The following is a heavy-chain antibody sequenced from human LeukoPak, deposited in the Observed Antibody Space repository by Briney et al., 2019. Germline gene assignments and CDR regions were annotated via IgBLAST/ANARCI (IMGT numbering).Heavy chain of an antibody. V-gene: IGHV3-21*01. CDR3: ARDRGYSYGYLFGY. Sequence: GGSLRLSCAASGFTFSGHSMNWVRQAPGKGLEWVSSISSSSNYIYYADSVKGRFTISRDNAKNSLYLQMNSLRAEDTAVYYCARDRGYSYGYLFGYWGQGTLVTVSS. CDR1: GFTFSGHS. CDR2: ISSSSNYI. D-gene: IGHD5-18*01. J-gene: IGHJ4*02.